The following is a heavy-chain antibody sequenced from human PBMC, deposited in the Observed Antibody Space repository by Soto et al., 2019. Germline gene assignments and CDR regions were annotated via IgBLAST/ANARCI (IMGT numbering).Heavy chain of an antibody. D-gene: IGHD6-13*01. Sequence: SETLSLTCAVSGGSISSGGYSWSWIRQPPGKGLEWIGYIYHSGSTYYNPSLKSRVTISVDTSKNQFSLKLSSVTAADTAVYYCAREGVSSSWYNYYGMDVWGQGTTVTVSS. CDR2: IYHSGST. V-gene: IGHV4-30-2*01. CDR1: GGSISSGGYS. CDR3: AREGVSSSWYNYYGMDV. J-gene: IGHJ6*02.